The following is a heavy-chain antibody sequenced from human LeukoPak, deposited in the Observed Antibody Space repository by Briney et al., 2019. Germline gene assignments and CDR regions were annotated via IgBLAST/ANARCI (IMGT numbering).Heavy chain of an antibody. J-gene: IGHJ4*02. D-gene: IGHD3-10*01. CDR1: GFTVSGNY. CDR3: ARSYYYASGSYFSHFDY. CDR2: IYIDGST. V-gene: IGHV3-53*05. Sequence: GGSLRLSCAASGFTVSGNYMTWVRQAPGKGLESVSVIYIDGSTYYADSVKGRFTISRDNSKNTLNLQMNSLRPEDTAVYYCARSYYYASGSYFSHFDYWGQGTLVTVSS.